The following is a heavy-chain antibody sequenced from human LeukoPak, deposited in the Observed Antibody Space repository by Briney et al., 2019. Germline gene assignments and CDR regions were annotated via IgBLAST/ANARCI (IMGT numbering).Heavy chain of an antibody. CDR1: GFTFSSHA. J-gene: IGHJ4*02. CDR3: AWELTKRYDS. V-gene: IGHV3-30-3*01. D-gene: IGHD5-24*01. Sequence: AGSLRLSCAASGFTFSSHAMHWVRQAPGEGLKWVAVISHDGGYQDYADSVKGRFTISRDNPRNTLYLQMNSLRSEDTAVYYCAWELTKRYDSWGQGTLVSVSS. CDR2: ISHDGGYQ.